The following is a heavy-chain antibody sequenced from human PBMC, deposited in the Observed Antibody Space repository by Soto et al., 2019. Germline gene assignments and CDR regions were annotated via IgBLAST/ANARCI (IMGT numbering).Heavy chain of an antibody. V-gene: IGHV3-30*03. D-gene: IGHD2-2*01. CDR2: TSSDGGDK. J-gene: IGHJ3*02. CDR1: GFSFSNYG. CDR3: AIRGYQYAFDI. Sequence: QLVESGGDVVQPGRSLRLSCVASGFSFSNYGMHWVRQAPGKGLEWVAVTSSDGGDKYYADSVKGRFTISRDNSKNTLYLQMNRLRPEDTAMFCCAIRGYQYAFDIWGQGTMVTVSS.